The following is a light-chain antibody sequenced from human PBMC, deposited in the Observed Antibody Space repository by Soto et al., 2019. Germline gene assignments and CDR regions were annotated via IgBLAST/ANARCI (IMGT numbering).Light chain of an antibody. V-gene: IGKV3-20*01. CDR1: QSVSSNY. Sequence: EIVLTQSPGTLSLSPGERATLSCRASQSVSSNYLAWYQQKPGQAPRPLIYGASSRATDIPDRFSGSGAGTDFTLTISTLESEDFAVYYCQQYGSSPWTFGQGTKVEIK. J-gene: IGKJ1*01. CDR3: QQYGSSPWT. CDR2: GAS.